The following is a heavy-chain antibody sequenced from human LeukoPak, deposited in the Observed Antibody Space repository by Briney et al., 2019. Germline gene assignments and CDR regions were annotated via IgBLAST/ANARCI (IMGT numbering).Heavy chain of an antibody. D-gene: IGHD6-13*01. J-gene: IGHJ5*02. Sequence: PSETLSLTCTVSGGSISTYYWSWIRQPPGKGLEWIGYIYYSGSTYYNPSLKSRVTISVDTSKNQFSLKLSSVTAADTAVYYCARSDYSSSWYGSGWFDPWGQGTLVTVSS. V-gene: IGHV4-59*12. CDR3: ARSDYSSSWYGSGWFDP. CDR1: GGSISTYY. CDR2: IYYSGST.